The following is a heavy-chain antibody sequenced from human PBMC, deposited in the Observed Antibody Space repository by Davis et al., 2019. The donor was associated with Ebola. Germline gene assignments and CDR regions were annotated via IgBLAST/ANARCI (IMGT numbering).Heavy chain of an antibody. CDR2: INTYNSNT. CDR1: GYTFSNYD. CDR3: ARDYAIRMDILKVPPAFDV. V-gene: IGHV1-18*04. J-gene: IGHJ3*01. Sequence: ASVKVSCKASGYTFSNYDISWVRQAPGQGLEWMGWINTYNSNTYYAQKFQDRLTMTIDTSTSTAYMELRSLRSEDTAIFYCARDYAIRMDILKVPPAFDVWGQGTMVTVSS. D-gene: IGHD2-2*03.